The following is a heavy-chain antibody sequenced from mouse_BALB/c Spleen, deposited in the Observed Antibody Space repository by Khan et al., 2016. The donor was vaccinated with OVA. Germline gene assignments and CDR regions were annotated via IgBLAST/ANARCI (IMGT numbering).Heavy chain of an antibody. V-gene: IGHV1S137*01. CDR2: ISTYYGDA. J-gene: IGHJ3*01. Sequence: VELVESGAELVRPGVSVKISCKDSGYTFTDFTMHWVKQSHAMSLEWIGVISTYYGDATYNQKFKDKATMTVDKSSSTAYMELARLTSEDSAIYYCTRGGGGNRFAYWGQGTLVTVSA. CDR1: GYTFTDFT. CDR3: TRGGGGNRFAY.